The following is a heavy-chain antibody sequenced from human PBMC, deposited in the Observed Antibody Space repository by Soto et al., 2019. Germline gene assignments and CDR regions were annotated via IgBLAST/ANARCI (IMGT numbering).Heavy chain of an antibody. Sequence: VQLVESGGDLVKPGGSLRLSCAASGYTFSDYYMSWIRQAPGKGLEWISYIDTSGSKIYYADSVKGRFTITRDNAKNSLYLERNSLRDEDTAVYYCASHYDMWSGYLSPGDYWGQGTLVTVSS. V-gene: IGHV3-11*01. D-gene: IGHD3-3*01. CDR1: GYTFSDYY. CDR2: IDTSGSKI. J-gene: IGHJ4*02. CDR3: ASHYDMWSGYLSPGDY.